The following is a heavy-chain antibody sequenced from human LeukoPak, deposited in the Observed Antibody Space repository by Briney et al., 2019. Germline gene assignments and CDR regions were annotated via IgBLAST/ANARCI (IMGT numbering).Heavy chain of an antibody. D-gene: IGHD5-18*01. CDR2: IYYSGST. Sequence: PSETLSLTCTVSGSSISSGDYYWSWIRQPPGKGLEWIGYIYYSGSTYYNPSLKSRVTISVDTSKNQFSLKLSSVTAADTAVYYCARNVGYSYGSFDYWGQGTLATVSS. V-gene: IGHV4-30-4*01. CDR3: ARNVGYSYGSFDY. CDR1: GSSISSGDYY. J-gene: IGHJ4*02.